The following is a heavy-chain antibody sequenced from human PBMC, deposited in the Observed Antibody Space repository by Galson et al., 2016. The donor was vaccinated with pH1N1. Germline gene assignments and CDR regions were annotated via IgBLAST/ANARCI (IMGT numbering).Heavy chain of an antibody. V-gene: IGHV1-2*02. D-gene: IGHD6-19*01. CDR2: INPKSGGT. J-gene: IGHJ6*02. Sequence: SVKVSCKASGYTFTAYYMHWVRQAPGQGLEWMGWINPKSGGTTYAQKFQGRVIMTRDTSTSTAYMELSRLSYDDTAVYFCARLTGISLSGGKLDVWGQGTTVTVSS. CDR1: GYTFTAYY. CDR3: ARLTGISLSGGKLDV.